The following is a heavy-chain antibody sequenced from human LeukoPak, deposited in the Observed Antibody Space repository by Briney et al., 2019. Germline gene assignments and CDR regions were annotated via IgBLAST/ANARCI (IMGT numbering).Heavy chain of an antibody. CDR3: ARARITMVRGVIKPTSLFDY. Sequence: SETLSLTCAVYGGSFSGYYWSWIRQPPGKGLEWIGEISHSGSTNYNPSLKSRVTISVDTSKNQFSLKLSSVTAADTAVYYCARARITMVRGVIKPTSLFDYWGQGTLVTVSS. CDR2: ISHSGST. J-gene: IGHJ4*02. V-gene: IGHV4-34*01. CDR1: GGSFSGYY. D-gene: IGHD3-10*01.